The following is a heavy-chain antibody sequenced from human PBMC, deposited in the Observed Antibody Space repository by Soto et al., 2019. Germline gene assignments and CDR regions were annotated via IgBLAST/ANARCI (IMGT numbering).Heavy chain of an antibody. CDR3: ARGHRRGGYYYYMDV. Sequence: QVQLQESGPGLVKPSETLSLTCAVSSGSISSSNWWSWVRQPPGKGLEWIGEIYHSGSTNYNPSLKSRVTISVDKSKNQFSLKLSSVTAADTAVYYCARGHRRGGYYYYMDVWGKGTTVTVSS. V-gene: IGHV4-4*02. D-gene: IGHD3-16*01. CDR2: IYHSGST. J-gene: IGHJ6*03. CDR1: SGSISSSNW.